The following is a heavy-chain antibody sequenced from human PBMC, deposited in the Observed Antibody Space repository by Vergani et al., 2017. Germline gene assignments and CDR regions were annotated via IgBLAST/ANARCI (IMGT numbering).Heavy chain of an antibody. J-gene: IGHJ3*02. V-gene: IGHV3-7*03. CDR2: IKQDGSEK. CDR3: ARAGYYYDTRAFDI. CDR1: GFTFSSYW. Sequence: VQLVESGGGVVQPGRSLRLSCAASGFTFSSYWMSWVRQAPGKGLEWVANIKQDGSEKYYVDSVKGRFTISRDNAKNSLYLQMNSLRAEDTAVYYCARAGYYYDTRAFDIWGQGTMVTVSS. D-gene: IGHD3-22*01.